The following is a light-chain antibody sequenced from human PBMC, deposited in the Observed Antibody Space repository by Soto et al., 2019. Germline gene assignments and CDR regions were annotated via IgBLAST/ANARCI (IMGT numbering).Light chain of an antibody. V-gene: IGLV2-14*01. CDR2: DVN. CDR1: SSDVGGYNC. Sequence: QSALTQPASVSGSPGQSIAISCTGTSSDVGGYNCVSWYQQHPGKAPKLMIYDVNNRPSGVSDRFSGSKSGNTASLTISGLQAEDEADYYCSSYTSGSTYVFGTGTKVTVL. CDR3: SSYTSGSTYV. J-gene: IGLJ1*01.